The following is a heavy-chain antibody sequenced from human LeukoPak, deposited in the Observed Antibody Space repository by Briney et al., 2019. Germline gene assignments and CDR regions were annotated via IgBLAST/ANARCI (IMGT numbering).Heavy chain of an antibody. J-gene: IGHJ4*02. V-gene: IGHV4-59*12. Sequence: SETLSLTCTVSGGSINSYYWSWVRQPPGKGLEWIGEIYHSGSTNYNPSLKSRVTISVDKSKNQFSLKLSSVTAADTAVYYCARAGSTYSGRYFDYWGQGTLVTVSS. CDR1: GGSINSYY. CDR2: IYHSGST. D-gene: IGHD1-26*01. CDR3: ARAGSTYSGRYFDY.